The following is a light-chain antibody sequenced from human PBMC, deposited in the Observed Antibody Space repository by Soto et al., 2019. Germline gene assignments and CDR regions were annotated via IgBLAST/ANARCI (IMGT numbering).Light chain of an antibody. Sequence: VVTQSPASLSVSPGDRVTISCRAGPISSNLAWHQQRPGQSPRLLIYGASVRATGVTARFSGSGSGTEFTLTINSLQSEDYAVYFCQQYNNWPYTFGQGTKVEI. CDR3: QQYNNWPYT. V-gene: IGKV3-15*01. CDR2: GAS. J-gene: IGKJ2*01. CDR1: PISSN.